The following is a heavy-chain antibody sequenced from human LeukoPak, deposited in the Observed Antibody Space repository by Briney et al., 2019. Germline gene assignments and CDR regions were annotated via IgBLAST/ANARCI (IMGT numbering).Heavy chain of an antibody. V-gene: IGHV4-34*01. CDR1: GASLSDYY. J-gene: IGHJ4*02. Sequence: KPSETLPLSCAVHGASLSDYYWTWIRQSPEKGLECIGAIDHRGSANYNPSLESRVTISLDTSKNQFSLNLASVTAADTAVYYCTSLFSASGTFDSWGQGTLVAVSS. D-gene: IGHD3-10*01. CDR3: TSLFSASGTFDS. CDR2: IDHRGSA.